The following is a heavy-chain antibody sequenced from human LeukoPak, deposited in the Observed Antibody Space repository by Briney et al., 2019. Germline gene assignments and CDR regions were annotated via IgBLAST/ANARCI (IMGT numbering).Heavy chain of an antibody. D-gene: IGHD1-26*01. CDR2: IWDDGSSK. CDR3: AKPTRGSGSFLIDF. V-gene: IGHV3-33*06. CDR1: EFRFGRDW. Sequence: GGSLRLTCVASEFRFGRDWISWVRQAPGKGLEWVAVIWDDGSSKYYGDSVKGRFTISRDNSKNTLYLQMNSLRAEDTAVYYCAKPTRGSGSFLIDFWGQGTLVTVSS. J-gene: IGHJ4*02.